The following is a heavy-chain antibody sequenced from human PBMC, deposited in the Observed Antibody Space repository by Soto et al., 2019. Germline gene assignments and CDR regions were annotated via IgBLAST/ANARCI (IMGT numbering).Heavy chain of an antibody. V-gene: IGHV5-51*01. CDR2: IYPGDSDT. Sequence: GESLKISCKGSGYSFTSYWIGWVRQMPGKGLEWMGIIYPGDSDTRYSPSFQGQVTISADKSISTAYLQWSSLKASDTAMYYYARPRPLTLPGYWEHGYSYSCMDVWPQATPVTLSS. CDR1: GYSFTSYW. D-gene: IGHD3-9*01. CDR3: ARPRPLTLPGYWEHGYSYSCMDV. J-gene: IGHJ6*02.